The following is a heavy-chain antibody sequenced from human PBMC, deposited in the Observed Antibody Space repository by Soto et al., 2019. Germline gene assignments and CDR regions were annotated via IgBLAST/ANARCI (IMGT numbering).Heavy chain of an antibody. CDR1: GYTFTSYA. Sequence: ASVKVSCKASGYTFTSYAMHWVRQAPGQRLEWMGWINGGNGNTKYSQKFQGRVTITRDTSASTAYMELSSLRSEGTAVCYCARDGAVAGDSNFDYWGQGTLVTVSS. V-gene: IGHV1-3*01. D-gene: IGHD6-19*01. CDR2: INGGNGNT. J-gene: IGHJ4*02. CDR3: ARDGAVAGDSNFDY.